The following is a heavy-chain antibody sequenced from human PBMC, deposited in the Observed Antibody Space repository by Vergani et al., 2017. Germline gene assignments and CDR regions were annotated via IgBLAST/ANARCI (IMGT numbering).Heavy chain of an antibody. Sequence: EVQLVESGGGVVQPGGSLRLSCAASGFTFDDYAMHWVRQAPGKGLEWVSLISGDGGSTYYADSVKGRFTISRDNAKNSLYLQMNSLRAEDTAVYYCAXDADTLWFGELLSPLYYYYGMDVWGQGTTVTVSS. D-gene: IGHD3-10*01. CDR2: ISGDGGST. J-gene: IGHJ6*02. CDR1: GFTFDDYA. CDR3: AXDADTLWFGELLSPLYYYYGMDV. V-gene: IGHV3-43*02.